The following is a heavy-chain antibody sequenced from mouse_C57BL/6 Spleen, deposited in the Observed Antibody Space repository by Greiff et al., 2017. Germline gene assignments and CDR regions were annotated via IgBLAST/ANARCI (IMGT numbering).Heavy chain of an antibody. CDR1: GYTFTDYN. CDR2: INPNNGGT. Sequence: EVQLQESGPELVKPGASVKIPCKASGYTFTDYNMDWVKQSHGKSLEWIGDINPNNGGTIYNQKFKGKATLTVDKSSSTAYMELRSLTSEDTAVYYGARGGYGYDNYAMDYWGQGTSGTVSS. V-gene: IGHV1-18*01. CDR3: ARGGYGYDNYAMDY. D-gene: IGHD2-2*01. J-gene: IGHJ4*01.